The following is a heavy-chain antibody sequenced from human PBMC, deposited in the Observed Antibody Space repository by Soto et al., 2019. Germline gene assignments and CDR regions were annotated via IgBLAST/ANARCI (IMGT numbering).Heavy chain of an antibody. CDR2: INGGGGNT. J-gene: IGHJ4*02. V-gene: IGHV3-23*01. Sequence: GSLRLSCVTSRFSFNTFAMSWVRQAPGKGLEWVSAINGGGGNTYYADSVKGRFTISRDNSKNTLYLQMDSLRAEDTAVYYCAKHSYYDFWPGHYYYLDFWGQGTMVTVYS. CDR3: AKHSYYDFWPGHYYYLDF. CDR1: RFSFNTFA. D-gene: IGHD3-3*01.